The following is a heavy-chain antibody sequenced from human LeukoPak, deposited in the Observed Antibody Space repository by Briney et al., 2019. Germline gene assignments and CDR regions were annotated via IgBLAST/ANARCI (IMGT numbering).Heavy chain of an antibody. Sequence: GGSLRLSCAASGFAFSSYGMHWVRQAPGKGLEWVAFIRYDGSNKYYADSVKGRFTISRDNSKNTLYLQMNSLRAEDTAVYYCAKDAGSSGYYYFDYWGQGTLVTVSS. CDR3: AKDAGSSGYYYFDY. CDR1: GFAFSSYG. J-gene: IGHJ4*02. V-gene: IGHV3-30*02. CDR2: IRYDGSNK. D-gene: IGHD3-22*01.